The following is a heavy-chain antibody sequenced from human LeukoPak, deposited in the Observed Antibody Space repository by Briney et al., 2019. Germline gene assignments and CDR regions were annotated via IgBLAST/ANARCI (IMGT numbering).Heavy chain of an antibody. CDR2: ISNSGSTI. D-gene: IGHD3-16*01. CDR3: AREGEYGGFDY. J-gene: IGHJ4*02. CDR1: GFTFSDYY. Sequence: PGGSLRLSCAASGFTFSDYYMSWIRQAPGKGPEWVSYISNSGSTICYADSVKGRFTISRDNAKNSLFLQMSSLRAEDTAVYYCAREGEYGGFDYWGQGTLVTVSS. V-gene: IGHV3-11*01.